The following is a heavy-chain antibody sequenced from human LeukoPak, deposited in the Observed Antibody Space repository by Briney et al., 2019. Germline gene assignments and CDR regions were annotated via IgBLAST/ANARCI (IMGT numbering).Heavy chain of an antibody. Sequence: ASVKVSCKASGYTFTSYGFSWVRQATGQGLEWMGWMNPNSGNTGYAQKFQGRVTMTRNTSISTAYMELSSLRSEDTAVYYCARDYVWGSYMGYWGQGTLVAVCS. J-gene: IGHJ4*02. CDR1: GYTFTSYG. D-gene: IGHD3-16*01. V-gene: IGHV1-8*01. CDR2: MNPNSGNT. CDR3: ARDYVWGSYMGY.